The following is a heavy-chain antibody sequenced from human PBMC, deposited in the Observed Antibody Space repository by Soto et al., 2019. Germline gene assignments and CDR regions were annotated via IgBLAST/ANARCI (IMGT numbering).Heavy chain of an antibody. CDR2: IYYSGST. Sequence: QVQLQESGPGLVKPSQTLSLTCTVSGGSISSGDYYWSWIRQPPGKGLEWIGYIYYSGSTYYNPYLKSRVTISVDTSKNQFSLKLSSVTAADTAVYYCARSASSSWYGGWFDPWGQGTLVTVSS. CDR3: ARSASSSWYGGWFDP. V-gene: IGHV4-30-4*01. J-gene: IGHJ5*02. D-gene: IGHD6-13*01. CDR1: GGSISSGDYY.